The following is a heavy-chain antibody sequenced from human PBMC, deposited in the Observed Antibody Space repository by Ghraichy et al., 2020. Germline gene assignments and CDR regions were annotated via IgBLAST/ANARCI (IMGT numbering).Heavy chain of an antibody. Sequence: LSLTCAASGFTFSTYAMSWVRQAPGKGLEWVSGLSASGGSTYYADSVKGRFTISRDRSKNTLYLQMNSLRAEDTAVYYCARETYSGSYYYNDGMDVWGQGTRSPSP. D-gene: IGHD1-26*01. CDR1: GFTFSTYA. CDR3: ARETYSGSYYYNDGMDV. CDR2: LSASGGST. J-gene: IGHJ6*02. V-gene: IGHV3-23*01.